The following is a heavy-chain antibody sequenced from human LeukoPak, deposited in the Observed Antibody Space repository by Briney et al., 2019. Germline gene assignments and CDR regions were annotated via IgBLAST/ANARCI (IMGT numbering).Heavy chain of an antibody. CDR1: GFTFSDSA. J-gene: IGHJ4*02. V-gene: IGHV3-73*01. Sequence: GGSLRLSCAASGFTFSDSAIHWVRQASGKGLEWVGRIRIKSNDYATAYVASVQGRFTISRDDSKNTAYLQMNSLKTEDTAVYYCSRPKSPAGWGQGTLVTVSS. CDR2: IRIKSNDYAT. CDR3: SRPKSPAG.